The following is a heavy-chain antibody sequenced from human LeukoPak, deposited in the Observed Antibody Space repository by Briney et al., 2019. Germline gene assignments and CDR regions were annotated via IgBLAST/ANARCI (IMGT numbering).Heavy chain of an antibody. CDR2: VSNSGNTI. V-gene: IGHV3-48*03. Sequence: GSLRLSCAASGFTFSSYEMNWVRQAPGKGLEWVSYVSNSGNTIYYADSVKGRFTISRDNAKNSLYLHMNSLRAEDTAFYYCVREIGSHFDYWGQGTLVTVSS. CDR1: GFTFSSYE. CDR3: VREIGSHFDY. D-gene: IGHD6-25*01. J-gene: IGHJ4*02.